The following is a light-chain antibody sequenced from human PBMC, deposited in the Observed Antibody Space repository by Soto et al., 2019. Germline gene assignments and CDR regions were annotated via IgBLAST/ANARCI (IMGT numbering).Light chain of an antibody. CDR1: QSVRSN. V-gene: IGKV3-15*01. CDR2: GAS. CDR3: QQYNNWPPWT. J-gene: IGKJ1*01. Sequence: EIVMTQSPATLSVSPWERATLSCRASQSVRSNLAWYQQKPGQVPRLLIYGASTRATGIPARFSGSGSGTEFTLTISSLQSEDFAVYYCQQYNNWPPWTFGQGTKVDIK.